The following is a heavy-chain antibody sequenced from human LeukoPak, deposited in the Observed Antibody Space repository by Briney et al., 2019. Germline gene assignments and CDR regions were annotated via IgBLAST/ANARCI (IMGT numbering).Heavy chain of an antibody. CDR2: ISFDGRNK. CDR3: ARIVGHTRSEF. J-gene: IGHJ4*02. V-gene: IGHV3-30*04. D-gene: IGHD1-26*01. Sequence: GGSLRLSCAASGFEFHIYAMGWVRQAPGKGLEWVSFISFDGRNKNYADSVRGRFTISRDDSKNTLYLQMSSLRNEDTAVYFCARIVGHTRSEFWGQGTLVTVSS. CDR1: GFEFHIYA.